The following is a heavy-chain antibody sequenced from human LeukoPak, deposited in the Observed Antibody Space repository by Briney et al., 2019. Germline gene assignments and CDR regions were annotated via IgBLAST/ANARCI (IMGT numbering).Heavy chain of an antibody. V-gene: IGHV3-66*01. CDR3: ARSLLGDYYHAMDV. Sequence: GGSLRLSCAASGFTVSSYYMSWVRQAPGKGLEWVSVIYSGGSTYYADSVKGRFTISRDNSKNTLYLQMNSLRAEDTAVYYCARSLLGDYYHAMDVWGQGTTVAVSS. J-gene: IGHJ6*02. CDR1: GFTVSSYY. CDR2: IYSGGST.